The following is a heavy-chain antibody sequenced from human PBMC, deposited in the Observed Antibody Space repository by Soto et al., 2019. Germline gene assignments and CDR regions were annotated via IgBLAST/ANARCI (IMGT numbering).Heavy chain of an antibody. CDR1: GYTFTDYY. V-gene: IGHV1-2*02. D-gene: IGHD6-19*01. CDR2: INPNSGAT. J-gene: IGHJ4*02. CDR3: ARVMGIAVAGNFDY. Sequence: ASVKVSCKASGYTFTDYYLHWVRQAPGQGLECMGWINPNSGATNYAQKFQGRVTMTRDTSTSTAYMELSRLRSDDTAVYYCARVMGIAVAGNFDYWGQGTLVTVSS.